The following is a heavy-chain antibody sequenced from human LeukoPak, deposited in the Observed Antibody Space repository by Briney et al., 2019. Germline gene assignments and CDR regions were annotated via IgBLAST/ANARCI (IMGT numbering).Heavy chain of an antibody. CDR3: AKRVTAMGTDYYYYMDV. Sequence: GGSLILSCAASGFTFRSYAMSWVRQAPGKGLEWVSTISGSGGSTYYADSVKGRFTISRDNSKNTLYLQMNSLRAEDTAVYYCAKRVTAMGTDYYYYMDVWGKGTTVTVSS. V-gene: IGHV3-23*01. D-gene: IGHD5-18*01. CDR2: ISGSGGST. J-gene: IGHJ6*03. CDR1: GFTFRSYA.